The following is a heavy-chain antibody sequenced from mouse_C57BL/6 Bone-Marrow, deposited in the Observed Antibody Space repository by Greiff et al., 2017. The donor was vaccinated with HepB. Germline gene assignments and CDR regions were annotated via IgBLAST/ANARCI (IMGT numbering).Heavy chain of an antibody. CDR1: GYTFTSYW. D-gene: IGHD3-2*02. V-gene: IGHV1-64*01. CDR3: AQLRLPYYYAMDY. J-gene: IGHJ4*01. Sequence: VKLQQPGAELVKPGASVKLSCKASGYTFTSYWMHWVKQRPGQGLEWIGMIHPNSGSTNYNEKFKSKATLTVDKSSSTAYMQLSSLTSEDSAVYYCAQLRLPYYYAMDYWGQGTSVTVSS. CDR2: IHPNSGST.